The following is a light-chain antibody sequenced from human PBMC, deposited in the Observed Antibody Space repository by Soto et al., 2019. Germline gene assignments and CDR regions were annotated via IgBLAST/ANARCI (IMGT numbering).Light chain of an antibody. Sequence: EVMLSQSPCALSLTTGERATLSCRTSQSVVNYQLAWYRQKPGQAPRLLIYNTFHRATGIPDRFSGTGSGTDFTLTVSSLEPEDFVLYFCQQRSVWPITFGQGTRLEI. V-gene: IGKV3D-20*02. CDR3: QQRSVWPIT. J-gene: IGKJ5*01. CDR1: QSVVNYQ. CDR2: NTF.